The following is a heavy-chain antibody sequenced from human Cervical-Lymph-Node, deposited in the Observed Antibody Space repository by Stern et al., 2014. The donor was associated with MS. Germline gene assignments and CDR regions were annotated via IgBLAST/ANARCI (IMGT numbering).Heavy chain of an antibody. Sequence: QVQLQESGPGLVKPSQTLSLTCTVSGGSISSGDYYWSWIRKPPGKGLEWIGYIYYSGSTYYNQSLKSRVTISVDTSKNQFSLKLSSVTAADTAVYFCAREAFYYGSGSYPSWGQGTLVTVSS. J-gene: IGHJ5*02. V-gene: IGHV4-30-4*01. CDR3: AREAFYYGSGSYPS. CDR2: IYYSGST. D-gene: IGHD3-10*01. CDR1: GGSISSGDYY.